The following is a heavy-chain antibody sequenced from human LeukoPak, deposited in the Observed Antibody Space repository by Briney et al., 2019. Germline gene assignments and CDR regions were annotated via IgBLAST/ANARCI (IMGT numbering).Heavy chain of an antibody. V-gene: IGHV3-74*01. Sequence: PGGSLRLSCAASGFSFSSYWMHWVRQAPGKGLVRVSRINSDGSSTSYADSVKGRFTISRDNAKNTLYLQMNSLRAEDTAVYYCAELGITMVRGVIKSTTSWYHYYNMDVWGKGTTVTVSS. CDR2: INSDGSST. CDR1: GFSFSSYW. J-gene: IGHJ6*03. D-gene: IGHD3-10*01. CDR3: AELGITMVRGVIKSTTSWYHYYNMDV.